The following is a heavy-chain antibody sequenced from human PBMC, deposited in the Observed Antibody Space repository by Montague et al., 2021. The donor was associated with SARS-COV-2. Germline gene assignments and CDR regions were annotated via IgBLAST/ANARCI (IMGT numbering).Heavy chain of an antibody. J-gene: IGHJ4*02. Sequence: SETLSLTCTVSGGSMSDHYWAWIRQPPGKGLEWLAYIYYSGGINSNPSLKSRVTISVDTSRSQFSLRLTSVTAADTAVYFCARFWSGYVDKWSQGTLVTVSS. V-gene: IGHV4-59*11. CDR1: GGSMSDHY. CDR3: ARFWSGYVDK. CDR2: IYYSGGI. D-gene: IGHD3-3*01.